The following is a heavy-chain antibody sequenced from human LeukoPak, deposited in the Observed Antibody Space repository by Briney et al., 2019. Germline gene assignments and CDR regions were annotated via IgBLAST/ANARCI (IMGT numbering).Heavy chain of an antibody. Sequence: KPSETLSLTCTVSGGSISSSSYYWGWIRQPPGKGLEWIGSIYYSGSTNYNPSLKSRVTISVDTSKNQFSLKLSSVTAADTAVYYCARGGLSVGPYSSGWYVNRIDPWGQGTLVTVSS. V-gene: IGHV4-39*07. D-gene: IGHD6-19*01. CDR3: ARGGLSVGPYSSGWYVNRIDP. J-gene: IGHJ5*02. CDR1: GGSISSSSYY. CDR2: IYYSGST.